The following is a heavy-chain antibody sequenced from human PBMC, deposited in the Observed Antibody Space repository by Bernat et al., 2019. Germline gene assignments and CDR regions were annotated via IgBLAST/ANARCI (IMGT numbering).Heavy chain of an antibody. V-gene: IGHV3-30*18. J-gene: IGHJ4*02. CDR1: GFTFSSYG. CDR2: ISYDGSNK. D-gene: IGHD3-10*01. CDR3: AKDTWFGEYYFDY. Sequence: VQLLESGGGVVQPGRSLRLSCAASGFTFSSYGMHWVRQAPGKGLEWVAVISYDGSNKYYADSVKGRFTISRDNSKNTLYLQMNSLRAEDTAVYYCAKDTWFGEYYFDYWGQGTLVTVSS.